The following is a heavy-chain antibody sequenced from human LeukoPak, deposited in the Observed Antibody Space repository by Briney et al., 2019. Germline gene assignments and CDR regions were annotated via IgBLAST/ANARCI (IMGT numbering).Heavy chain of an antibody. CDR2: ITGGGGDT. V-gene: IGHV3-23*01. CDR1: GFTFSSKA. J-gene: IGHJ4*02. Sequence: GGSLRLSCPASGFTFSSKAMGWVRQAPGEGLEWVSAITGGGGDTFHAYSGRGRFTISRDNTTSTLYLQMTSLRAEDTAVYFCAKGSSGQSLYYFDSWGQGNLVTVSS. CDR3: AKGSSGQSLYYFDS. D-gene: IGHD3-10*01.